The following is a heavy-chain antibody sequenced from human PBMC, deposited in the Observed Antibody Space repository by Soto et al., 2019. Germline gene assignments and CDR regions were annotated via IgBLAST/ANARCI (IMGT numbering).Heavy chain of an antibody. J-gene: IGHJ5*02. D-gene: IGHD6-13*01. CDR1: GCSMSSSSYY. Sequence: EXLSLTWTVSGCSMSSSSYYWGLIRQPPGKGLEWIGSIYYSGSTYYNPSLKSRVTISVDTSKNQFSLKLSSVTAADTAVYYCARHMRAGSSSWYGWFDPWGQGTLVTVYS. V-gene: IGHV4-39*01. CDR2: IYYSGST. CDR3: ARHMRAGSSSWYGWFDP.